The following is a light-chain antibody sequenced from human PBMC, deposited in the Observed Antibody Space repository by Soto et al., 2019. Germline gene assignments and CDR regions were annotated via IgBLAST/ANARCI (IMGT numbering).Light chain of an antibody. Sequence: QSALTQPPSASGSPGQSVTISCTGTSSDVGGYNYVSWYQQHPGKAPKLMIYEVSERPSGVSDRFSGSKSGNTASLTVSGLQADDEADYYCSSYAGSNNLVFGGGTNHRP. CDR2: EVS. CDR3: SSYAGSNNLV. CDR1: SSDVGGYNY. J-gene: IGLJ3*02. V-gene: IGLV2-8*01.